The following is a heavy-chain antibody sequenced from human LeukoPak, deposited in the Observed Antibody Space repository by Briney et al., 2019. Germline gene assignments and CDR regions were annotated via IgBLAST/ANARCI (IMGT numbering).Heavy chain of an antibody. CDR2: ISWNSGSI. CDR1: GFTFDDYA. J-gene: IGHJ4*02. Sequence: GGSLRLSCAASGFTFDDYAMHWVRQAPGKGLEWVSGISWNSGSIGYADSVKGRFTISRDNSKNTLYLQMNSLRAEDTAVYYCAKEGPYDILTGYSFDYWGQGTLVTVSS. V-gene: IGHV3-9*01. CDR3: AKEGPYDILTGYSFDY. D-gene: IGHD3-9*01.